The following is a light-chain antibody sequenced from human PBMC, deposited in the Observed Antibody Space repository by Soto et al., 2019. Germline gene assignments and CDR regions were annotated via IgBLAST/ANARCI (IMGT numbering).Light chain of an antibody. CDR3: QQYDRTPLT. J-gene: IGKJ4*01. V-gene: IGKV4-1*01. Sequence: DIVMTQSPDSLAVSLGERATINCKSSQNLLYSSNNKNYLAWYQQKPGQPPKLLIYWASTRESGVPDRFNGSGSGTDFTLTISSLQAEDVAVYYCQQYDRTPLTFGGGTKVEIK. CDR2: WAS. CDR1: QNLLYSSNNKNY.